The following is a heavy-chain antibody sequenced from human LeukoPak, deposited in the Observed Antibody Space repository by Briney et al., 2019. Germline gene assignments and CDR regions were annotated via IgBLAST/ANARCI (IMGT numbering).Heavy chain of an antibody. CDR1: GGSISSYY. CDR3: ARDYPPSV. Sequence: SETLSLTCTVSGGSISSYYWSWIRQPPGKGLEWIGYLYYSGSTNYNPSLKSRVTISVDTSKNQFSLKLSSVTAADTAVYYCARDYPPSVWGQGTLVTVSS. J-gene: IGHJ4*02. D-gene: IGHD3-16*02. CDR2: LYYSGST. V-gene: IGHV4-59*01.